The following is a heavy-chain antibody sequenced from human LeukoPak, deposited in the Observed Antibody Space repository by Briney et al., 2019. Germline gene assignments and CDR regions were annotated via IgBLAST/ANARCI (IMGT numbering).Heavy chain of an antibody. CDR1: VYTFTRYY. D-gene: IGHD1-14*01. J-gene: IGHJ4*02. Sequence: ASVKVSCKASVYTFTRYYMHSVRQAPGQGLEWMGWINPNSGGTNYAQKFQGRGNMTRDTSISTADMELSRLRSDDTAVYYCAREGTGHSFDYWRQGTLVTVSS. CDR2: INPNSGGT. V-gene: IGHV1-2*02. CDR3: AREGTGHSFDY.